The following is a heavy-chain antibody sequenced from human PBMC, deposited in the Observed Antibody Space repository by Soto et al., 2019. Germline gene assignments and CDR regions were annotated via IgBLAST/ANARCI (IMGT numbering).Heavy chain of an antibody. CDR3: ARDQQRIAAAENWFDP. CDR2: ISSSGSTI. V-gene: IGHV3-48*03. CDR1: GFTFSSYE. J-gene: IGHJ5*02. D-gene: IGHD6-13*01. Sequence: PGGSLRLSCAASGFTFSSYEMNWVRQAPGKGLEWVSYISSSGSTIYYADSVEGRFTISRDNAKNSLYLQMNSLRAEDTAVYYCARDQQRIAAAENWFDPWGQGTLVTVSS.